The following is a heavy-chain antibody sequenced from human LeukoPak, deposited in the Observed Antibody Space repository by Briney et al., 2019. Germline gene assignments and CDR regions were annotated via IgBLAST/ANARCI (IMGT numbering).Heavy chain of an antibody. CDR3: ATEPSRSYSFDHLDF. Sequence: ASVKVSCKTSGGTLNNYAVRWVRQAPGQGLERMGRVVPMFGIRNYPQTFRGRVNITADKATNTVYMELRSLRAEDTAIYYCATEPSRSYSFDHLDFWGLGTPVTVSS. J-gene: IGHJ4*02. CDR1: GGTLNNYA. D-gene: IGHD5-12*01. V-gene: IGHV1-69*04. CDR2: VVPMFGIR.